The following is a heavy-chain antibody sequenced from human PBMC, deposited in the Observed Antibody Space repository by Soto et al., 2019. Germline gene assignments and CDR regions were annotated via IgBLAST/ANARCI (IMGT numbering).Heavy chain of an antibody. Sequence: QVQLQESGPGLVKPSETLSLTCTVSGGSVSSYYWSWIRQPPGKGLEWIGYIYYSGSTNYNSSLTSRVTISVDTSKNQFSRKLSSVTAADTAVYYCAVGKSSSWYVYWGQGTLVTVSS. J-gene: IGHJ4*02. CDR2: IYYSGST. V-gene: IGHV4-59*08. D-gene: IGHD6-13*01. CDR3: AVGKSSSWYVY. CDR1: GGSVSSYY.